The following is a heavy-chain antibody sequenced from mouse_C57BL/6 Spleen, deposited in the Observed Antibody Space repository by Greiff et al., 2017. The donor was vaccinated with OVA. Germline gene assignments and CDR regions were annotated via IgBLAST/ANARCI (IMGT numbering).Heavy chain of an antibody. Sequence: QVQLQQPGAELVKPGASVKLSCKASGYTFTSYWMHWVKQRPGQGLEWIGMIHPTSGSTNYNEKFKSQATLTVDKSSSTAYMQRSSLTSEDSAVYYCARGQNPYYFDYWGQGTTLTVSS. CDR1: GYTFTSYW. V-gene: IGHV1-64*01. CDR3: ARGQNPYYFDY. J-gene: IGHJ2*01. CDR2: IHPTSGST.